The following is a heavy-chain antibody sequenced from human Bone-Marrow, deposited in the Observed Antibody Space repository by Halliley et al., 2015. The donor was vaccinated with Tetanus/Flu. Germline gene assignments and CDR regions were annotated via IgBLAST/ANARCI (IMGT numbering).Heavy chain of an antibody. CDR1: GYIFTNYW. Sequence: QLVQSGAEVAEPGESLKISCKASGYIFTNYWLGWVRQMPGGGLEWMGIIYPRDSDTRYSPSFQGQITISADKSIDTAYLQWDSLKASDSAMYYCARQDFVIVPTVRVRAFDIWGQGTVVTVSS. CDR2: IYPRDSDT. J-gene: IGHJ3*02. D-gene: IGHD2-2*01. V-gene: IGHV5-51*01. CDR3: ARQDFVIVPTVRVRAFDI.